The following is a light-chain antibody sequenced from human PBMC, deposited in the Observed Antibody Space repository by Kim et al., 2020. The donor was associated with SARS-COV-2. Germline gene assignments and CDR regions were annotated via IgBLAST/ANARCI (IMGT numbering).Light chain of an antibody. CDR2: GNS. Sequence: VTISCHTSTSTIGAGNDVHWYQQLPGTAPKLLIYGNSNRPSGVPDRFSGSKSGTSASLAITGLQAEDEADYYCQSYDSSLSGSRVFGTGTKVTVL. V-gene: IGLV1-40*01. CDR1: TSTIGAGND. CDR3: QSYDSSLSGSRV. J-gene: IGLJ1*01.